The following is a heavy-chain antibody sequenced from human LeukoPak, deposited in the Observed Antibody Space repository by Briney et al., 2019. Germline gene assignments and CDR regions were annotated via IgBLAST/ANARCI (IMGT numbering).Heavy chain of an antibody. J-gene: IGHJ6*03. Sequence: GGSLRLSCGASGFTFSDYYMSWIRQAPGKGLEWVSYIGSTIYYADSVKGRFTISRDNAKNSLYLQMNSLRAEDTAVYYCARDRGIVGTTGYYYMDVRGKGTTVTVSS. CDR2: IGSTI. CDR3: ARDRGIVGTTGYYYMDV. V-gene: IGHV3-11*04. D-gene: IGHD1-26*01. CDR1: GFTFSDYY.